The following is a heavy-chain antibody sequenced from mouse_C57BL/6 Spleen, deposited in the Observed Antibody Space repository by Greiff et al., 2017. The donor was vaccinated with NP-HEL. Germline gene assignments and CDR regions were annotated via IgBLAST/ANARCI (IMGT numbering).Heavy chain of an antibody. Sequence: QVQLQQSGAELVKPGASVKISCKASGYAFSSYWMNWVKQRPGQGLEWIGQIYPGDGDTNYNGKFKGKATLTADKSSSTSSEDSAVYFCASITTVWYFDVWGTGTTVTVSS. V-gene: IGHV1-80*01. J-gene: IGHJ1*03. CDR2: IYPGDGDT. CDR1: GYAFSSYW. D-gene: IGHD1-1*01. CDR3: ASITTVWYFDV.